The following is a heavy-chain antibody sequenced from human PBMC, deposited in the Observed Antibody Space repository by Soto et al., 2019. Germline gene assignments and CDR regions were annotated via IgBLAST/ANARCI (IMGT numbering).Heavy chain of an antibody. D-gene: IGHD4-4*01. Sequence: GSLRLSCXASGFTFSSYGMHWVRQAPGKGLEWVAVIWYDGSNKYYADSVKGRFTISRDNSKNTLYLQMNSLRAEDTAVYYCARSKVNIDYFDYWGQGTLVTVSS. J-gene: IGHJ4*02. V-gene: IGHV3-33*01. CDR2: IWYDGSNK. CDR1: GFTFSSYG. CDR3: ARSKVNIDYFDY.